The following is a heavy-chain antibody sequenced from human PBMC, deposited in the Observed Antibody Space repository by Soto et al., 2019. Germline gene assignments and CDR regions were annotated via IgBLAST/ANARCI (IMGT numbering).Heavy chain of an antibody. CDR1: GYTFTSYG. V-gene: IGHV1-18*01. Sequence: ASVKVSCKASGYTFTSYGISWVRQAPGQGLEWMGWISAYNGNTNYAQKLQGRVTMTTDTSTSTAYMELRSLRSDDTAVYYCARDPLAYCGGDCYIRWRNWFDPWGQGTLVTVSS. CDR3: ARDPLAYCGGDCYIRWRNWFDP. D-gene: IGHD2-21*01. CDR2: ISAYNGNT. J-gene: IGHJ5*02.